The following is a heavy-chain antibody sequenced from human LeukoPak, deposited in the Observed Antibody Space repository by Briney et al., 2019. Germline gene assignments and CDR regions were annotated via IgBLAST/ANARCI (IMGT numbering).Heavy chain of an antibody. CDR3: ARDPLSYYMDV. J-gene: IGHJ6*03. D-gene: IGHD2/OR15-2a*01. V-gene: IGHV3-74*01. CDR2: INTDGSST. Sequence: GSLRLSCAASGFTFSSYWMHWVRQAPGKGLVWVSRINTDGSSTSYADSVKGRFTISRDNAKNTLYLQMNSLRAEDTAVYYCARDPLSYYMDVWGKGTTVTVSS. CDR1: GFTFSSYW.